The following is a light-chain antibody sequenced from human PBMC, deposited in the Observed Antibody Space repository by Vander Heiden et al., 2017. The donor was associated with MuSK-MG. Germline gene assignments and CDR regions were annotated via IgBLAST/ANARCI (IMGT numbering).Light chain of an antibody. CDR3: QVWDSFASVV. Sequence: SYDLTQPPSVSVSPGKTATITCSGERWGDKYVCWYQQKPGQSHMVIIFEDTQRPAGIPERFFGSNAGNTATLTISGTQVMDEADYFCQVWDSFASVVFGGGTKLTVL. CDR2: EDT. CDR1: RWGDKY. V-gene: IGLV3-1*01. J-gene: IGLJ2*01.